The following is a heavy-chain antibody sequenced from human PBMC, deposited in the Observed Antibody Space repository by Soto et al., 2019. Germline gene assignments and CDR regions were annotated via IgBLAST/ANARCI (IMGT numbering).Heavy chain of an antibody. CDR1: GYTFTSYY. Sequence: QVQLVQSGAEVKKPGASVKVSCKASGYTFTSYYMHWVRQAPGQGLEWMGIINPSGGSTSYAQKFQRRVTMTRDTSTSTVYMELSSLRSEDTAVYYCARGLGDSSQWEYWFDPCGKGTLLTVSS. V-gene: IGHV1-46*01. D-gene: IGHD1-26*01. J-gene: IGHJ5*02. CDR2: INPSGGST. CDR3: ARGLGDSSQWEYWFDP.